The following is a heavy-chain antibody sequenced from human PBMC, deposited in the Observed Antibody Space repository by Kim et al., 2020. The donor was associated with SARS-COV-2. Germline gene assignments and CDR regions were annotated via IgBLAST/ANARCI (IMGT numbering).Heavy chain of an antibody. CDR2: IYYRGST. D-gene: IGHD3-22*01. J-gene: IGHJ4*02. CDR1: GGSLSSSGYY. CDR3: ARDYDTSGYYDI. Sequence: SETLSLTCTVSGGSLSSSGYYWSWFRQHPGKGLEWIGYIYYRGSTSYSPSLKSRLTTSVDTSKHQFSLNLSSVSAADTAVYYCARDYDTSGYYDIWAQG. V-gene: IGHV4-31*03.